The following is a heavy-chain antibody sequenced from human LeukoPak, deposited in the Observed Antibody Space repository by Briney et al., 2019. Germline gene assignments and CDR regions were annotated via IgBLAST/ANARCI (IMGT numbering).Heavy chain of an antibody. Sequence: GGSLRLSCAASGFTFSSYSMNWVRQAPGKGLEWVSSISSSSSYIYYADSVKGRFTISRDNAKNSLYLQMNSLRAEDTAVYYCAREGGTIEIGEFDYWGQGTLVTVSS. V-gene: IGHV3-21*01. J-gene: IGHJ4*02. D-gene: IGHD3-16*02. CDR2: ISSSSSYI. CDR3: AREGGTIEIGEFDY. CDR1: GFTFSSYS.